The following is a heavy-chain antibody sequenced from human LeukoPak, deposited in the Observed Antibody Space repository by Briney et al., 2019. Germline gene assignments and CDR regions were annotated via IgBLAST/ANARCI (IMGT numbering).Heavy chain of an antibody. Sequence: PSETLSLTCTVSGGSISSYYWSWIRQPPGKGLEWIGYIYYSGSTNYNPSLKSRVTISVDTSKNQFSLKLSSVTAADTAVYYCARRNYYGSGGMDVWGQGTTVTVSS. D-gene: IGHD3-10*01. V-gene: IGHV4-59*08. CDR2: IYYSGST. CDR3: ARRNYYGSGGMDV. CDR1: GGSISSYY. J-gene: IGHJ6*02.